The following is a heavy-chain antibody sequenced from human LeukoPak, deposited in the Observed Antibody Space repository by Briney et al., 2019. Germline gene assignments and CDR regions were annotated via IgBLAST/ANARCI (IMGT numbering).Heavy chain of an antibody. CDR3: ASAHYDFWGGYWYYFDY. V-gene: IGHV4-34*01. CDR2: INHSGST. CDR1: GGSFSGYY. Sequence: KPSETLSLTCAVYGGSFSGYYWSWIRQPPGKGLEWIGEINHSGSTNYNPSLKSRVTISVDTSKNQFSLKLSSVTAADTAVYYCASAHYDFWGGYWYYFDYWGQGTLVTVSS. J-gene: IGHJ4*02. D-gene: IGHD3-3*01.